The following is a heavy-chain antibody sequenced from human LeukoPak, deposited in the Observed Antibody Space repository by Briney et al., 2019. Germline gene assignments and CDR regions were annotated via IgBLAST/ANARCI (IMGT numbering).Heavy chain of an antibody. D-gene: IGHD5-24*01. J-gene: IGHJ6*02. CDR3: ARAKEMATIWDYYYYGMDV. Sequence: SETLSLTCAVYGGSFSGYYWGWIRQPPGKGLEWIGEINHSGSTNYNPSLKSRVTISVDTSKNQFSLKLSSVTAADTAVYYCARAKEMATIWDYYYYGMDVWGQGTTVTVSS. CDR1: GGSFSGYY. V-gene: IGHV4-34*01. CDR2: INHSGST.